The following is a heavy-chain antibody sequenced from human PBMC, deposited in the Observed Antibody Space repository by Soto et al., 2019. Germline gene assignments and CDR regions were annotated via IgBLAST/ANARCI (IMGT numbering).Heavy chain of an antibody. J-gene: IGHJ4*02. Sequence: EVQLLESGGGLVQPGGSLRLSCAASGFTFHTNSMAWVRQAPGKGLEWVSAISDRSERIFYDDSVRGRFTISRDDSEDKLFLRMNWLRVEDTAVYYCVIFALGKFDYWGQGALVTVSS. D-gene: IGHD1-26*01. CDR3: VIFALGKFDY. CDR1: GFTFHTNS. V-gene: IGHV3-23*01. CDR2: ISDRSERI.